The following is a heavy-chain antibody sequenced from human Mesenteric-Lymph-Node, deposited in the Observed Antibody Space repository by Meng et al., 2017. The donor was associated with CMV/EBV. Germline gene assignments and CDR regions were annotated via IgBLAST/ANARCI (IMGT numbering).Heavy chain of an antibody. V-gene: IGHV1-18*01. CDR1: GYSIDNDN. Sequence: SCKTSGYSIDNDNVNWVRQAPGQGLEWMGWISDYNGNTRIAQTFQGRVTLTTEMDTAYMILKNLRSDDTAVYYCASGYGSGSPTLDFWGQGTLVTVSS. CDR2: ISDYNGNT. D-gene: IGHD3-10*01. CDR3: ASGYGSGSPTLDF. J-gene: IGHJ4*02.